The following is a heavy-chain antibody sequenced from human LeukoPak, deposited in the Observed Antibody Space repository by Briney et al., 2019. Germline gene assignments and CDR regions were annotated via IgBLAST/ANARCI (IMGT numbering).Heavy chain of an antibody. J-gene: IGHJ3*02. CDR1: GGSISSSSYY. Sequence: PSETLSLTCTVSGGSISSSSYYWSWIRQPPGKGLEWIGSIYYSGTTYYNPSLKSRVTISVDTSKSQFSLKLSSVTAADTAVYYCARRPGVAAAGNPIDAFDIWGQGTLVTVSS. D-gene: IGHD6-13*01. V-gene: IGHV4-39*01. CDR2: IYYSGTT. CDR3: ARRPGVAAAGNPIDAFDI.